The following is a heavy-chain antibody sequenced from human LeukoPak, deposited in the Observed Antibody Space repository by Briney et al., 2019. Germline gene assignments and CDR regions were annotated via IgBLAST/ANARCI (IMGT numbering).Heavy chain of an antibody. CDR3: ARGLVSDFWSGYYPQHYYYYIDV. D-gene: IGHD3-3*01. Sequence: SETLFLSCIISGGSISCYYWSWLRQPPAKGLEWIEYVYSSGSTSYCLSPKSRVTISLHTSRNQFSLKLTSVTAADTAVYFCARGLVSDFWSGYYPQHYYYYIDVWGKGTPVTVSS. CDR1: GGSISCYY. J-gene: IGHJ6*03. V-gene: IGHV4-4*09. CDR2: VYSSGST.